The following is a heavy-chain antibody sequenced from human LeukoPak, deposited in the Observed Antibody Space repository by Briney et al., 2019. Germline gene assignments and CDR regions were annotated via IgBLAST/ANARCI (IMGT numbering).Heavy chain of an antibody. D-gene: IGHD5-12*01. Sequence: GESLKISCKGSGHSFTSYWIGWVRQMPGKGLEWMGIIYPGDSDTRYSPSFQGQVTISADKSISTAYLQWSSLKASDTAMYYCARSDIVATIPDDAFDIWGQGTMVTVSS. J-gene: IGHJ3*02. CDR3: ARSDIVATIPDDAFDI. CDR1: GHSFTSYW. V-gene: IGHV5-51*01. CDR2: IYPGDSDT.